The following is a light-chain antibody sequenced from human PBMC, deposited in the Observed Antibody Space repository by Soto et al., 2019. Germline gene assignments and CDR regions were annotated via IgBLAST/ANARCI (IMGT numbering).Light chain of an antibody. J-gene: IGKJ1*01. CDR2: AAS. CDR3: LQDYNYPQT. CDR1: QGIRND. Sequence: IQMTQSRTSRSASVGFRFTITCRASQGIRNDLGWYQQKPGKAPKLLIYAASSLQSGVPSRFSGSGSGTDFTLTISSLQTEDFATYYCLQDYNYPQTFGQGTKVDIK. V-gene: IGKV1-6*01.